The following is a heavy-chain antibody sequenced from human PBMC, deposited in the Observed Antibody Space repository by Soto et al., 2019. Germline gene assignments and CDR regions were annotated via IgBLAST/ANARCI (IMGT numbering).Heavy chain of an antibody. J-gene: IGHJ4*02. D-gene: IGHD2-21*02. Sequence: PSETLSLTCTVSGDSISSCGYYRSWIRQHPGKGLEWIGYIYYNGNTYYNPSLKSRVSISVDTSKNEFSLKLSSVTAADTAVYYCSTAGGGLHYFDYWGQGTLVTVSS. CDR1: GDSISSCGYY. CDR3: STAGGGLHYFDY. V-gene: IGHV4-31*03. CDR2: IYYNGNT.